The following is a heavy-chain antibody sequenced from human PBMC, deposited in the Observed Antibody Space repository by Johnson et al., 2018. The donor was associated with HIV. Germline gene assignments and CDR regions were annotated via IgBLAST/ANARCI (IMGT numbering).Heavy chain of an antibody. V-gene: IGHV3-66*02. J-gene: IGHJ3*02. D-gene: IGHD1-7*01. CDR1: GFTFSSNY. CDR2: IYSGGST. CDR3: ARARDWNYGDI. Sequence: EVQLVESGGGLVQPGGSLRLSCAASGFTFSSNYMSWVRQAPGKGLEWVSVIYSGGSTYYADSVKGRFTISRDKSKNTLYLQMNSRRAEDTAVYYCARARDWNYGDIWGQGTRVTVSS.